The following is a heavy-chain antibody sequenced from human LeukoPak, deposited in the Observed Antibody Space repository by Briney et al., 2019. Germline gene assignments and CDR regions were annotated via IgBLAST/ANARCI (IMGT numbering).Heavy chain of an antibody. CDR2: VYYSGSA. Sequence: PSETLSLTCTVSGGSVGSGTYYWSWIRQSPGKGLEWIGNVYYSGSAYYNPSLKSRVTMSVDTSKNQFSLKLSSVTAADTAVYYCARSVAYNWFDPWGQGTLVTVSS. J-gene: IGHJ5*02. CDR1: GGSVGSGTYY. CDR3: ARSVAYNWFDP. V-gene: IGHV4-39*07. D-gene: IGHD2-15*01.